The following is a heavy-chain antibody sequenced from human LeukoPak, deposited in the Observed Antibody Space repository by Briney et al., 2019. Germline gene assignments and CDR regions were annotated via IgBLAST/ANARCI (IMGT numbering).Heavy chain of an antibody. D-gene: IGHD4-11*01. CDR3: ATSLATVTHYYYYMDV. CDR2: INHSGNT. J-gene: IGHJ6*03. CDR1: GGSFSGYY. V-gene: IGHV4-34*01. Sequence: SETLSLTCAVSGGSFSGYYWSWIRQSPGKGLEWIGEINHSGNTNYNPSLKSRVTISVDTSKNQFSLKLSSVTAADTAVYYCATSLATVTHYYYYMDVWGKGTTVTISS.